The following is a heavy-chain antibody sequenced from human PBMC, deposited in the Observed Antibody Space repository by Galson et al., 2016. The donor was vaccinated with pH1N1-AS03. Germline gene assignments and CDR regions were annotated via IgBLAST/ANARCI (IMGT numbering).Heavy chain of an antibody. Sequence: LSLTCAVSGASITSNRWWTWVRQIPGRGLEWIGEIYHDGNTHYNPSLNNRLSISVDSSKNQFSLKLTSVTAADTAIYYCARERMGANDYWGPGTLVTVSS. CDR2: IYHDGNT. V-gene: IGHV4-4*02. J-gene: IGHJ4*02. CDR1: GASITSNRW. CDR3: ARERMGANDY. D-gene: IGHD3-16*01.